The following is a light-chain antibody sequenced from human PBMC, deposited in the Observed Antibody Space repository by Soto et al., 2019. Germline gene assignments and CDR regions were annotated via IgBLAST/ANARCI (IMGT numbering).Light chain of an antibody. CDR2: KAS. Sequence: DIQMTQSPSTLSASVGARVTITCRASQSISNWLAWYQQKPGKAPKLLIYKASRLDNGVPSRFSGSGSGTEFTLTISSLQPDDLATYYCQHYDGMFTFGPGTKVDIK. V-gene: IGKV1-5*03. J-gene: IGKJ3*01. CDR1: QSISNW. CDR3: QHYDGMFT.